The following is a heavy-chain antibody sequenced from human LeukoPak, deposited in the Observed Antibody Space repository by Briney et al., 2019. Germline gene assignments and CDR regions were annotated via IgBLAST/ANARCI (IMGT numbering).Heavy chain of an antibody. Sequence: ASVKVSCKASGYTFTGYYMHWVRQAPGQGLEWMGWINPNSGGTNYAQKFQGRVTMTRDTSISTAYMELSRLRSDDTAVYYCARDRGYSYGYAFDIWGQGTMVTVSS. J-gene: IGHJ3*02. D-gene: IGHD5-18*01. V-gene: IGHV1-2*02. CDR2: INPNSGGT. CDR3: ARDRGYSYGYAFDI. CDR1: GYTFTGYY.